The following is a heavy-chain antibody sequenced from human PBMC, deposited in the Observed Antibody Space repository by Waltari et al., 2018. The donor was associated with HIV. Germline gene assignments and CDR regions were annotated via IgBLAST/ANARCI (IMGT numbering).Heavy chain of an antibody. CDR2: IYYSGYT. CDR3: ASTLAAAGTRGWFDP. J-gene: IGHJ5*02. V-gene: IGHV4-59*01. Sequence: QVQLQESGPGLVKPSETLSLTCTVSGGSLRGYPWSWIRQPPGKGLEWIGYIYYSGYTTYHPSLKRRVTISVDTSKNHFSLKLSSVTAADTAVYYCASTLAAAGTRGWFDPWGQGTLVTVSS. CDR1: GGSLRGYP. D-gene: IGHD6-13*01.